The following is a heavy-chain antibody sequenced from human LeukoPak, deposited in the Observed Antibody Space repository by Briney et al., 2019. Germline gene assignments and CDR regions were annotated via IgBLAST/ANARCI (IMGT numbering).Heavy chain of an antibody. CDR1: GFSFNISW. J-gene: IGHJ3*02. Sequence: GASLRLSCAASGFSFNISWMSWVRQAPGRGLELVANINHDGSEKYYVDSVKGRFTISRDNAENSLYLQMNSLRAEDTAVYYCARLGAVVGRDLDALDIWGQGTMVSVSS. CDR2: INHDGSEK. CDR3: ARLGAVVGRDLDALDI. D-gene: IGHD2-21*01. V-gene: IGHV3-7*01.